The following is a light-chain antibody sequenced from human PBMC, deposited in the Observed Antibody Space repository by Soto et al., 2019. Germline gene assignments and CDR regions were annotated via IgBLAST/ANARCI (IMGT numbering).Light chain of an antibody. CDR1: QSVSSY. CDR2: DAS. V-gene: IGKV3-11*01. Sequence: EIVLTQSPATLSLSPGERATLSCRASQSVSSYLAWYQQKPGQAPRLLIYDASTRATGIPARFSGSGSGTDFTLTISSLEPEDFAIYYCQQRSNWPYTFGQVTKLEIK. CDR3: QQRSNWPYT. J-gene: IGKJ2*01.